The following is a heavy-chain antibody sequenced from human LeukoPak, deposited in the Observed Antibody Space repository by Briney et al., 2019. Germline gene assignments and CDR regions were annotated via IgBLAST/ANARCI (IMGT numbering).Heavy chain of an antibody. J-gene: IGHJ6*03. Sequence: RTGGSLRLSCAASGFTFSSYWMSWVRQAPGKGLEWVANIKQDGSEKYYVDSVKGRFTISRDNAKNSLYLQMNSLRAEDTAVYYCARERELPRYYYYYMDVWGKGTTVTVSS. V-gene: IGHV3-7*01. CDR3: ARERELPRYYYYYMDV. D-gene: IGHD1-26*01. CDR1: GFTFSSYW. CDR2: IKQDGSEK.